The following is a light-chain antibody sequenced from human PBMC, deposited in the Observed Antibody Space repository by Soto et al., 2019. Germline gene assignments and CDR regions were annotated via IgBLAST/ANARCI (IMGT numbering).Light chain of an antibody. V-gene: IGKV3-15*01. J-gene: IGKJ4*01. CDR1: QSVGSN. Sequence: EIVMTQSPATLSVSPGERAPLSCRASQSVGSNLAWYQQKPGQAPRLLIYGASTRATGIPARFSGSGSGTEFTLTISSLQSEDFAVYYCQQYNSWPLTFGGGTKVDI. CDR2: GAS. CDR3: QQYNSWPLT.